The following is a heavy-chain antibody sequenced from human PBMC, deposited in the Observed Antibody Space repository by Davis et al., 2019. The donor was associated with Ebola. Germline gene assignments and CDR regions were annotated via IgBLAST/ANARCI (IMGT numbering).Heavy chain of an antibody. CDR2: IYYSGST. J-gene: IGHJ4*02. CDR3: ARAAYYYGSGVDY. CDR1: GGSVSSGSYY. V-gene: IGHV4-61*01. D-gene: IGHD3-10*01. Sequence: SETLSLTCTVSGGSVSSGSYYWSWIRQPPGKGLEWIGYIYYSGSTNYNPSLKSRVTISVDTSKNQFSLKLSSVTAADTAVYYCARAAYYYGSGVDYWGQGTLVTVSS.